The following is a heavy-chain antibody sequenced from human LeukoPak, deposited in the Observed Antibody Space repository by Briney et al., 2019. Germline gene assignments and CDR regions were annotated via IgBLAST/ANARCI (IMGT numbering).Heavy chain of an antibody. V-gene: IGHV4-34*01. J-gene: IGHJ4*02. CDR3: ARASFLGATPPDY. D-gene: IGHD1-26*01. Sequence: SETLSLTCAVYGGSFSSYYWSWIRQPPGKGLEWIGEINHTGSTKYNPSLKSRVSISVDMSKNQFSLKLSSVTAADTAVYYCARASFLGATPPDYWGQGTLVTVSS. CDR2: INHTGST. CDR1: GGSFSSYY.